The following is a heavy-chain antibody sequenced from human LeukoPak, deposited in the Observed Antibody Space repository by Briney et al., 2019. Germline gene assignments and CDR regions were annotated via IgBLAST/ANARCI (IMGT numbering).Heavy chain of an antibody. Sequence: GGSLGLSCAASGFTFSSYGMHWVRQAPGKGLEWVAVIWYDGSNKYYADSVKGRFTISRDNSKNTLYLQMNSLRAEDTAVYYCAKAASLGGDNWFDPWGQGTLVTVSS. CDR2: IWYDGSNK. CDR1: GFTFSSYG. V-gene: IGHV3-33*06. D-gene: IGHD3-16*01. CDR3: AKAASLGGDNWFDP. J-gene: IGHJ5*02.